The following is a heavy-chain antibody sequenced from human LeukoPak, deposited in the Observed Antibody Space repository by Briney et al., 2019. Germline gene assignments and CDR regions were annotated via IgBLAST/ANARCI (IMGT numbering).Heavy chain of an antibody. CDR1: GGTFSSYT. J-gene: IGHJ4*02. Sequence: SVKVSCKASGGTFSSYTISWVRQAPGQGLEWMGRIIPILGIANYAQKFQGRVTITADKSTSTAYMELSSLRSEDTAVYYCARDRGDYYDSSGYYYVSYWGQGTLVTVSS. V-gene: IGHV1-69*04. CDR3: ARDRGDYYDSSGYYYVSY. D-gene: IGHD3-22*01. CDR2: IIPILGIA.